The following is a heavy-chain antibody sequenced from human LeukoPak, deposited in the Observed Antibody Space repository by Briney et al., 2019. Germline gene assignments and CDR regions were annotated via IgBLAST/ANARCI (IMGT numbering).Heavy chain of an antibody. CDR3: ARDVDYYDSSGYLSWYFDL. CDR2: INPSGGST. D-gene: IGHD3-22*01. Sequence: ASVKVSCKASGYTFTSYYMHWVRQAPGQGLEWMGIINPSGGSTSYAQKFQGRVTMTRDTSTSTVYMELSSLRSEDTAVYYCARDVDYYDSSGYLSWYFDLWGRGTLVTVSS. V-gene: IGHV1-46*01. J-gene: IGHJ2*01. CDR1: GYTFTSYY.